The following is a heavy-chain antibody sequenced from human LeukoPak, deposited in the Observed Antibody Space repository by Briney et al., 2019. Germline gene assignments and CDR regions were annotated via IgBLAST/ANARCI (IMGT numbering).Heavy chain of an antibody. CDR3: ARVPWTAAAG. V-gene: IGHV3-7*01. CDR1: GFTFSSNW. D-gene: IGHD6-13*01. J-gene: IGHJ4*02. Sequence: GGSLRLSCAASGFTFSSNWMNWVRQAPGKGLEWVASINEDGSEKHYVGSVKGRFTISRDNAKNSVYLQMKSLRAEDTAVYYCARVPWTAAAGWGQGTLVTVSS. CDR2: INEDGSEK.